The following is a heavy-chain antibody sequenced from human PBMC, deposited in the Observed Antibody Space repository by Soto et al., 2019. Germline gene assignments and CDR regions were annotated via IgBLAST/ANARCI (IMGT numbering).Heavy chain of an antibody. CDR2: TNAGNGNT. CDR1: GYTFTTYS. J-gene: IGHJ6*02. CDR3: ERDGPRVEGYYGMDV. V-gene: IGHV1-3*01. Sequence: QVPLVQSGAEVKKPGASVKVSCKASGYTFTTYSMHWVRQAPGQRPEWMAWTNAGNGNTKYSQKFQGRLTITRDTSATEASIDISSLRSEDTAVYYCERDGPRVEGYYGMDVWGLGTKVTVSS. D-gene: IGHD3-22*01.